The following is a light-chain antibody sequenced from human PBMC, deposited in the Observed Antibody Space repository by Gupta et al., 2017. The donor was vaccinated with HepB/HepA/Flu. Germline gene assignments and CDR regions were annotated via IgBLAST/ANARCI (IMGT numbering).Light chain of an antibody. CDR2: EGS. J-gene: IGKJ4*01. V-gene: IGKV2D-29*01. CDR3: KQRIQLPIT. Sequence: DIVMTQTPLSLSVTDGKPASISCKSSQRLLHSDGKNYLYWYLQKPGQPPQLLIYEGSNRGCGVPDRFSGSGSGTDFTLKISRGEAEDVGFYYCKQRIQLPITFGRGTKVDIK. CDR1: QRLLHSDGKNY.